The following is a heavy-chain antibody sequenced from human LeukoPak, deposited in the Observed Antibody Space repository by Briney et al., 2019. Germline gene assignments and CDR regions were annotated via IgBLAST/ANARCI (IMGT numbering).Heavy chain of an antibody. Sequence: PGGSLRLSRAASGFSFSSYWMSWVRQAPGKGLEWVANIRQDGSDKYYVDSVKGRFTISRDNAKNSLFLQMNSLRAEDTAVYFCTTDRGGGRPFDYWGQGTLVTVSS. D-gene: IGHD3-10*01. V-gene: IGHV3-7*01. CDR2: IRQDGSDK. CDR1: GFSFSSYW. CDR3: TTDRGGGRPFDY. J-gene: IGHJ4*02.